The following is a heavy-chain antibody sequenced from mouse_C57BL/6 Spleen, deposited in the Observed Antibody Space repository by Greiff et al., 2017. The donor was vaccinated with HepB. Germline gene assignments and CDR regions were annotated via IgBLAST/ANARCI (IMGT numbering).Heavy chain of an antibody. CDR2: ISDGGSYT. Sequence: EVKLVESGGGLVKPGGSLKLSCAASGFTFSSYAMSWVRQTPEKRLEWVATISDGGSYTYYPDNVKGRFTISRDNAKNNLYLQMSHLKSEDTAMYYCARALYGYDGRGFDYWGQGTTLTVSS. D-gene: IGHD2-2*01. CDR3: ARALYGYDGRGFDY. V-gene: IGHV5-4*03. CDR1: GFTFSSYA. J-gene: IGHJ2*01.